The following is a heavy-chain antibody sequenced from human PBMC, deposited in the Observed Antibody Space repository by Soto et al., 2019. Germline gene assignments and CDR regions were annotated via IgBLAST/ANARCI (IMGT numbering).Heavy chain of an antibody. J-gene: IGHJ5*02. CDR2: IKQDGSEE. CDR3: ARDPGLRPARIRGLGWFDP. CDR1: GFTFSGYW. D-gene: IGHD6-6*01. Sequence: EMQLVESGGGLVQPGGSLRLACTASGFTFSGYWMNWVRQAPGKGLEWVARIKQDGSEEHYVDSVKGRFTISRDNANNSVYLQMISLRAEDTAVYYGARDPGLRPARIRGLGWFDPWGQGVLVSVSS. V-gene: IGHV3-7*03.